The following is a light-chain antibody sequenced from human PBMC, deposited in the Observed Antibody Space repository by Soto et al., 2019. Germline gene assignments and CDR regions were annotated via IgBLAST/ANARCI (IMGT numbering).Light chain of an antibody. Sequence: QSVLTQPASVSGSPGQSITISCTGTSSDVGAYNFVSWHQQHPGKAPKLMIYNVYDRPSGISYRFSGSKSGNTASLTISGLQGEDEADYYCSAYKVSRTYVSGTGTKVTVL. CDR1: SSDVGAYNF. CDR2: NVY. J-gene: IGLJ1*01. V-gene: IGLV2-14*03. CDR3: SAYKVSRTYV.